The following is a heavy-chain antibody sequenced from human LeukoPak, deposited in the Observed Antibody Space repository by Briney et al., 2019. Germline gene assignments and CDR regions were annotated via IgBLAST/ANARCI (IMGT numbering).Heavy chain of an antibody. J-gene: IGHJ4*02. D-gene: IGHD2-21*02. Sequence: GGSLRLSCAASGLTFSNCAMSWVRQAPGKGLEWVSAISGGGGSTYYADSVKGRFTISSDNSKNTLYLQMNSLRAEDTAVYYCARGKVVTGIDYWGQGTLVTVSS. V-gene: IGHV3-23*01. CDR1: GLTFSNCA. CDR2: ISGGGGST. CDR3: ARGKVVTGIDY.